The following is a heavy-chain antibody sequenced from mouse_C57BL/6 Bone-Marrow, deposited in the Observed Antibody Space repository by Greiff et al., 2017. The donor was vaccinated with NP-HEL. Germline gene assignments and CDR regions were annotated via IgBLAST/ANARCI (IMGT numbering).Heavy chain of an antibody. CDR1: GYTFTSYW. D-gene: IGHD2-2*01. CDR3: ARNMVTSYYAMDY. CDR2: IYPGSGST. V-gene: IGHV1-55*01. Sequence: QVQLQQPGTELVKPGASVKMSCKASGYTFTSYWITWVKQRPGQGLEWIGDIYPGSGSTNYNEKFKSKATLTVDTSSSTADMQLSSLTSEDSAVYYCARNMVTSYYAMDYWGQGASVTVSS. J-gene: IGHJ4*01.